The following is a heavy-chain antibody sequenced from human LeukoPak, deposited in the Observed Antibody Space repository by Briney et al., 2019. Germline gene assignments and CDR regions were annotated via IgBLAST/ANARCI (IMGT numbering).Heavy chain of an antibody. Sequence: SETLSLTCTVSGGSIGSYSWSWIRQPPGKGLEWIGYIYYSGSTNYNPSLKSRVTISVDTSKNQFSLKLSSVTAADTAVYYCARSDTYYVKPFDYWGQGTLVTVSS. CDR2: IYYSGST. V-gene: IGHV4-59*01. CDR1: GGSIGSYS. J-gene: IGHJ4*02. D-gene: IGHD3-10*02. CDR3: ARSDTYYVKPFDY.